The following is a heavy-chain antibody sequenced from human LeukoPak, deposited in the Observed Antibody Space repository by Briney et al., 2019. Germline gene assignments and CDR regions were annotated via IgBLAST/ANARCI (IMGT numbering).Heavy chain of an antibody. D-gene: IGHD1-26*01. CDR1: GFTFSSYA. V-gene: IGHV3-23*01. CDR2: ISGSGAST. J-gene: IGHJ5*02. Sequence: GGSLRLSCAASGFTFSSYAMSWVRQAPGKGLEWVSAISGSGASTYYADSVKGRFTISRDNSKNTLYLQINSLRAESTPVYYCAKGLGRGSYSGTWFDPWGQGALVTVSS. CDR3: AKGLGRGSYSGTWFDP.